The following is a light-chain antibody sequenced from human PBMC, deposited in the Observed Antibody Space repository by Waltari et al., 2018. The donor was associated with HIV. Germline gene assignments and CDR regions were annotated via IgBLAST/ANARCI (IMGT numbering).Light chain of an antibody. CDR2: KAS. Sequence: DIQMTQSPSTLSASVGDRVTIPCRASRSISSWLAWYQQKPGKAPNPLICKASSLESGVPSRFSGSGSGTEFTLTIASLQPDDCATYYCHHYYTPRWTFGQGTKVEVK. V-gene: IGKV1-5*03. J-gene: IGKJ1*01. CDR1: RSISSW. CDR3: HHYYTPRWT.